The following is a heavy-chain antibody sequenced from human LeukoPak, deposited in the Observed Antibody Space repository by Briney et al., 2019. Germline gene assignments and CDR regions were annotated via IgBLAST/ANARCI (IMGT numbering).Heavy chain of an antibody. CDR3: ARHLAAHNWFDP. CDR1: GGSISSGDHY. D-gene: IGHD6-25*01. CDR2: VHHTGKV. J-gene: IGHJ5*02. Sequence: PSETLSLTCIVSGGSISSGDHYWDWIRQPPGWGLEWIGNVHHTGKVDYNPSLRSRVSMYVDRSKNQFSLKLTSVTAADTAIYYCARHLAAHNWFDPWGEGALVTVSS. V-gene: IGHV4-39*01.